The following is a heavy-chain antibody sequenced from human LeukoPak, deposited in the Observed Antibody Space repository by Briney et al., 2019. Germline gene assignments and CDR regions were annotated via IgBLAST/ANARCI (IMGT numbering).Heavy chain of an antibody. CDR1: GGSISGGSYY. CDR3: ARDLIGAFDI. J-gene: IGHJ3*02. V-gene: IGHV4-61*02. Sequence: SETLSLTCTVSGGSISGGSYYWSWIRQPAGKGLEWIGRSYTSGSTNYNPSLKRRVTISVDTSKNQFSLKLSSVTAADTAVYYCARDLIGAFDIWGQGTMVTVSS. D-gene: IGHD3-22*01. CDR2: SYTSGST.